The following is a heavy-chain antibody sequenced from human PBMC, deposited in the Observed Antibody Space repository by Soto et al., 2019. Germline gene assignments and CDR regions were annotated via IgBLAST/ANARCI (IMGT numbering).Heavy chain of an antibody. Sequence: QVQLQGSGPGLVKPSETLSLTCTVSGGSISRYYWSWIRQPPGKGLERIGYIYYSGSTNYNPSLKSRVTKSVDTAKNQFALMLSSVTVADTAVYYCAREKGGYSEYYFESWGPGTLVTVSS. D-gene: IGHD2-15*01. CDR2: IYYSGST. V-gene: IGHV4-59*01. CDR3: AREKGGYSEYYFES. J-gene: IGHJ4*02. CDR1: GGSISRYY.